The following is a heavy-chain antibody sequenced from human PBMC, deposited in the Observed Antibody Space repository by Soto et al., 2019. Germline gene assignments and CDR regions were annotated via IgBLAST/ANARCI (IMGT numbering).Heavy chain of an antibody. V-gene: IGHV4-34*01. CDR3: ARGAIYYYYGMDV. CDR2: INHSGST. Sequence: PSETLSLTCAVYGGSFSCYYWSWIRQPPGKGLEWIGEINHSGSTNYNPSLKSRVTISVDTSKNQFSLKLSSVTAADTAVYYCARGAIYYYYGMDVWGQGTTVTVSS. CDR1: GGSFSCYY. J-gene: IGHJ6*02.